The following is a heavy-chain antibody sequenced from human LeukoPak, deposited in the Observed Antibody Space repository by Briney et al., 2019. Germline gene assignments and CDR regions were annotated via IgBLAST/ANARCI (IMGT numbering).Heavy chain of an antibody. V-gene: IGHV4-4*02. CDR1: TVSGSNGNW. CDR3: ARELLGAPTPGAY. CDR2: VHKTGKT. D-gene: IGHD7-27*01. J-gene: IGHJ4*02. Sequence: ASETLSLTCALSTVSGSNGNWWSWVRQPPGKGLEWIGEVHKTGKTNYNPSLKTRVTISIDASKNQLSLELTSVTAADAAVYYCARELLGAPTPGAYWGQGTRVTVSS.